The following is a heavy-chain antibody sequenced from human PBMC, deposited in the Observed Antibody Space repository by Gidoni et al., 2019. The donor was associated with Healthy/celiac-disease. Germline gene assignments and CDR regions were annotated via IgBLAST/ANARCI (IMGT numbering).Heavy chain of an antibody. J-gene: IGHJ6*02. Sequence: EVQLVESGGGLVKPGGSLRLSCAASGFTFSNAWMSWVRQAPGKGLEWVGRIKSKTDGGTTDYAAPVKGRFTISRDDSKNTLYLQMNSLKTEDTAVYYCTTDSLDGYRRNYYYYYGMDVWGQGTTVTVSS. CDR2: IKSKTDGGTT. D-gene: IGHD5-12*01. CDR1: GFTFSNAW. V-gene: IGHV3-15*01. CDR3: TTDSLDGYRRNYYYYYGMDV.